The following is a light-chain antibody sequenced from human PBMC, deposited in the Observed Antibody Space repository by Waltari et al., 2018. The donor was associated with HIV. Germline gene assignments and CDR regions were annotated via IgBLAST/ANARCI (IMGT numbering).Light chain of an antibody. Sequence: DIVMTQSPDSLAVSLGERATINCKSSQNVLYSSNNKNYLAWYQHKAGQPPKLLIYWASTREAGVPDRFSGSWSGTDFTLTISSLQAEDVAVYYCQQYYGTPYTFGQGTNLEIK. CDR2: WAS. CDR3: QQYYGTPYT. CDR1: QNVLYSSNNKNY. J-gene: IGKJ2*01. V-gene: IGKV4-1*01.